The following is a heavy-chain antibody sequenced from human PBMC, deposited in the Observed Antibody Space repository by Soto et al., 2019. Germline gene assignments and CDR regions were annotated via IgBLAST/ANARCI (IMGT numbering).Heavy chain of an antibody. CDR1: GGSFSGYY. CDR3: ARVEVGATRAFDY. D-gene: IGHD1-26*01. Sequence: PSETLSLTCAVYGGSFSGYYWSWIRQPPGKGLEWIGYIYYSGSTNYNPSLKSRVTISVDTSKNQFSLKLSSVTAADTAVYYCARVEVGATRAFDYWGQGTLVTVSS. J-gene: IGHJ4*02. CDR2: IYYSGST. V-gene: IGHV4-59*01.